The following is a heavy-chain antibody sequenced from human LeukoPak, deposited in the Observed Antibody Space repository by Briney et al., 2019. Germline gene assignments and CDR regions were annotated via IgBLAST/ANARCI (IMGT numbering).Heavy chain of an antibody. CDR2: ISSSSSYI. CDR1: GFTFSSYS. V-gene: IGHV3-21*01. J-gene: IGHJ4*02. Sequence: GGSLRLSCAASGFTFSSYSMNWVRQAPGKGLEWVSSISSSSSYIYYADSVKGRFTISRDNAKNSLYLQMNSLRAEDTAVYYCARELGSYSSSSQGDYWGQGTLVTVSS. CDR3: ARELGSYSSSSQGDY. D-gene: IGHD6-6*01.